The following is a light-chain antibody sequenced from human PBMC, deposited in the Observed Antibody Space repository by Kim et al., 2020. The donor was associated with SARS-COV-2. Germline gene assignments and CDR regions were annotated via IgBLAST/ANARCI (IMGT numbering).Light chain of an antibody. Sequence: SASVGDRVTIACRASEVITKSLAWYQQKPGRAPKLLLSIASRLESGVPTRFSGSGSGTDYTLTISGLQPEDFANYYCQQYYSTPYTFGQGTKLEI. J-gene: IGKJ2*01. CDR1: EVITKS. CDR3: QQYYSTPYT. V-gene: IGKV1-NL1*01. CDR2: IAS.